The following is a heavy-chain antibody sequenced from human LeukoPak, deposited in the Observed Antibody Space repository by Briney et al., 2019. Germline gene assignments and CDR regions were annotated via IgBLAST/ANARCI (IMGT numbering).Heavy chain of an antibody. CDR2: IYYSGST. D-gene: IGHD3-16*01. J-gene: IGHJ4*02. CDR1: GGSISSGDYY. CDR3: ARIVYDYVVAAPHFDY. Sequence: SQTLSLTCTVSGGSISSGDYYWSWIRQPPGKGLEWIGYIYYSGSTYYNPSLKSRVTISVDTSKNQFSLKLSSVTAADTVVYYCARIVYDYVVAAPHFDYWGQGTLVTVSS. V-gene: IGHV4-30-4*01.